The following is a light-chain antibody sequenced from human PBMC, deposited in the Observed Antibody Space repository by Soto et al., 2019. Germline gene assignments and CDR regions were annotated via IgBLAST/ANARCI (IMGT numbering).Light chain of an antibody. CDR3: SAYTSSSTLVV. CDR1: SSDVGGYNY. CDR2: EVN. J-gene: IGLJ2*01. Sequence: QSALTQPASVSGSPGQSITISCSATSSDVGGYNYVSWYQQHPGKAPKLMIYEVNNRPSGVSNRFSGSKSGNTASLTISGLQAEDEADYYCSAYTSSSTLVVFGGGTQLTVL. V-gene: IGLV2-14*01.